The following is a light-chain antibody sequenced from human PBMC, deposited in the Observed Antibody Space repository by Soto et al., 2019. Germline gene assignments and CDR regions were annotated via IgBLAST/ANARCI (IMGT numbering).Light chain of an antibody. CDR1: SSDVGDYKY. CDR2: DVS. J-gene: IGLJ1*01. CDR3: SSYTSSSTRV. Sequence: QSALTQPASVSGSHGQSITISCTGTSSDVGDYKYVSWYQQHPGKAPKLMIYDVSNRPSGVSNRFSGSKSGNTASLTISGLQADDEADYYCSSYTSSSTRVFGTGTKVTVL. V-gene: IGLV2-14*03.